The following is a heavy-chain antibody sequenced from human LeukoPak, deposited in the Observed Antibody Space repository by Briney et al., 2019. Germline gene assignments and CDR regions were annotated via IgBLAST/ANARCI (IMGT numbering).Heavy chain of an antibody. CDR2: VSTSGDDT. CDR3: ASMTTVTLDDAFDI. CDR1: GFTFSSYA. Sequence: GGSLRLSCAASGFTFSSYAMNWVRQAPGKGLEWVSAVSTSGDDTYYADSVKGRFTISRDNSKNTLYLQMNSLRVEDTAVYYCASMTTVTLDDAFDIWGQGTMVTVSS. D-gene: IGHD4-17*01. J-gene: IGHJ3*02. V-gene: IGHV3-23*01.